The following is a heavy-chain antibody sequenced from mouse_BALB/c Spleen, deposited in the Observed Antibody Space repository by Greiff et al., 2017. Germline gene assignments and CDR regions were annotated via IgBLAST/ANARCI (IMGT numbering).Heavy chain of an antibody. CDR3: ARDYYGYGAY. CDR2: ISYDGSN. J-gene: IGHJ3*01. V-gene: IGHV3-6*02. D-gene: IGHD2-2*01. CDR1: GYSITSGYY. Sequence: EVQVVESGPGLVKPSQSLSLTCSVTGYSITSGYYWNWLRQFPGNKLEWMGYISYDGSNNYNPSLKNRISITRDTSKNQFFLKLNSVTTEDTATYYCARDYYGYGAYWGQGTLVTVSA.